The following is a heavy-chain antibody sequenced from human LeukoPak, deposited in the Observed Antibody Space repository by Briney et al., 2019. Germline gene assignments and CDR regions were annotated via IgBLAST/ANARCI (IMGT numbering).Heavy chain of an antibody. J-gene: IGHJ3*02. D-gene: IGHD4-17*01. CDR2: INHSGST. CDR1: GGSFSGYY. CDR3: ARGFDWVTTVTTYAPGRRSCAFDI. V-gene: IGHV4-34*01. Sequence: PSETLSLTCAVYGGSFSGYYWSWIRQPPGKGLEWIGEINHSGSTNYNPSLKSRVTISVDTSKNQFSLKLSSVTAADTAVYYCARGFDWVTTVTTYAPGRRSCAFDIWGQGTMVTVSS.